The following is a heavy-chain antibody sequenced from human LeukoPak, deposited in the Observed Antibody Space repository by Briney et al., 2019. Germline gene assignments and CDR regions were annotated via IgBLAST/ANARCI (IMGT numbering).Heavy chain of an antibody. Sequence: GGSLRLSCAASGFIFNNYAMNWIRQAPGKGLEWVSGISASGLVTYYADSVKGRFTISRDNSKNTLYLQMNSLRAEDTAVYYCAKIGYYYRFFDYWGQGTLVTVSS. CDR1: GFIFNNYA. D-gene: IGHD3-10*01. CDR2: ISASGLVT. J-gene: IGHJ4*02. V-gene: IGHV3-23*01. CDR3: AKIGYYYRFFDY.